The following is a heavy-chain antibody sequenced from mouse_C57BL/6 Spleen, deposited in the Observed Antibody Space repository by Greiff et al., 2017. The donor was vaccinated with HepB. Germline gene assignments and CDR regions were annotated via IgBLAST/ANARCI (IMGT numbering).Heavy chain of an antibody. J-gene: IGHJ3*01. D-gene: IGHD2-12*01. CDR3: ANQIYDPFAY. CDR2: IYPGDGDT. CDR1: GYAFSSSW. V-gene: IGHV1-82*01. Sequence: QVQLQQSGPELVKPGASVKISCKASGYAFSSSWMNWVKQRPGKGLEWIGRIYPGDGDTNYNGKFKGKATLTADKSSSTAYMQLSSLTSEDSAVYFCANQIYDPFAYWGQGTLVTVSA.